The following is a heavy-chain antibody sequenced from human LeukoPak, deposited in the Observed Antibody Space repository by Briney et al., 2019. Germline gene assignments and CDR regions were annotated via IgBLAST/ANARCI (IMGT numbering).Heavy chain of an antibody. CDR2: ISSSSSYI. V-gene: IGHV3-21*01. Sequence: GGSLRLSCAASGFTFSSYSMNWVRQAPGKGLEWVSSISSSSSYIYYADSVKGRFTISRDNAKNSLYLQMNSLKAEDTAVYYCARGAAEEVGYFDYWGQGTLVTVSS. J-gene: IGHJ4*02. CDR1: GFTFSSYS. D-gene: IGHD6-13*01. CDR3: ARGAAEEVGYFDY.